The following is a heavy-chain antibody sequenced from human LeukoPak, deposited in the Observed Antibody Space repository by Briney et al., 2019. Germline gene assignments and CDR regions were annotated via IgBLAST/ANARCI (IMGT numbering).Heavy chain of an antibody. D-gene: IGHD3-10*01. CDR3: AKDLVRGIITPFEY. J-gene: IGHJ4*02. CDR1: KFTFSDYA. V-gene: IGHV3-9*01. CDR2: ITWNSDAV. Sequence: PGGSLRLSCVASKFTFSDYAMHWVRQTPGKGLEWVAGITWNSDAVDYADSVRGRFTISRDNAKNSLYLQMTSLRPEDTAFYHCAKDLVRGIITPFEYWGQGVLVTVSA.